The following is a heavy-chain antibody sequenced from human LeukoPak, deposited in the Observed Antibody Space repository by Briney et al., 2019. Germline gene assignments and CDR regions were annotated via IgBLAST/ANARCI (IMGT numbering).Heavy chain of an antibody. CDR1: GYSFSTYW. V-gene: IGHV5-51*01. CDR3: ARLMAADGSSSDLHY. D-gene: IGHD6-6*01. Sequence: RGESLKISCKGSGYSFSTYWIAWVRQMPGKGLEWMGIIYPGDSDTRYSPSLQGQVTISVDKSISTAYLQWSSLKASDTAMYYCARLMAADGSSSDLHYWGQGTLVTVSS. J-gene: IGHJ4*02. CDR2: IYPGDSDT.